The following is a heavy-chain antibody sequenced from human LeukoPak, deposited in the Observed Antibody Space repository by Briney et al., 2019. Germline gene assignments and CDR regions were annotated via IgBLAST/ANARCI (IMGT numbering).Heavy chain of an antibody. CDR1: GYTLTELS. CDR3: ARVGAYCSGGSCYLGY. D-gene: IGHD2-15*01. J-gene: IGHJ4*02. V-gene: IGHV1-24*01. Sequence: ASVKVSCKVSGYTLTELSMHWVRQAPGKGLEWMGGFDPEDGETIYAQKLQGRVTMTTDTSTSTAYMELRSLRSDDTAVYYCARVGAYCSGGSCYLGYWGQGTLVTVSS. CDR2: FDPEDGET.